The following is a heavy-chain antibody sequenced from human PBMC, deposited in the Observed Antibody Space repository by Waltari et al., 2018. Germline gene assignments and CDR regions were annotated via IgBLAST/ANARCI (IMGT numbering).Heavy chain of an antibody. CDR3: ARLRRQPNFDY. Sequence: QLQLQESGPGLVKPSETLSLTCTVSGGSISSSSYYWGWIRQPPGKGLEWIGSIYYSGSTYYNPSLKSRVTISVDTSKNQFSLKLSSVTAADTVVYYCARLRRQPNFDYWGQGTLVTVSS. D-gene: IGHD6-13*01. J-gene: IGHJ4*02. CDR2: IYYSGST. CDR1: GGSISSSSYY. V-gene: IGHV4-39*01.